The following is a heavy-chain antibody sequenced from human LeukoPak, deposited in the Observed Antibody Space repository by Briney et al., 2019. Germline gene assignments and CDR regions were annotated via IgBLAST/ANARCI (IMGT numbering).Heavy chain of an antibody. CDR3: ASRPRDAAALDY. CDR2: IYSDDST. V-gene: IGHV3-53*01. D-gene: IGHD6-13*01. J-gene: IGHJ4*02. CDR1: GFIVSGVY. Sequence: HTGGSLRLSCVASGFIVSGVYMSWVRQAPGKGLEWVSVIYSDDSTYYADSVKGRFTISRDNSKNTLNLQMNSLRAEDTAVYYCASRPRDAAALDYWGQGTLVTVSS.